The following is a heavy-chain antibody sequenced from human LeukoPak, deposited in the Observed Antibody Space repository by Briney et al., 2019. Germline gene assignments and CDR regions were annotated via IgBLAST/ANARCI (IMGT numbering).Heavy chain of an antibody. CDR3: ARGGYDFWSGYPLDY. Sequence: PSEALSLTCAVYGGSFSGYYWSWIRQPPGKGLEWIGEINHSGSTNYNPSLKSRVTISVDTSKNQFSLKRSSVTAADTAVYYCARGGYDFWSGYPLDYWGQGTLVTVSS. J-gene: IGHJ4*02. CDR2: INHSGST. D-gene: IGHD3-3*01. CDR1: GGSFSGYY. V-gene: IGHV4-34*01.